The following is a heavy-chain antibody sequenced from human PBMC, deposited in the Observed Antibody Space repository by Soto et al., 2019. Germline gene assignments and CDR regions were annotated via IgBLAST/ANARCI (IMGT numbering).Heavy chain of an antibody. J-gene: IGHJ2*01. D-gene: IGHD3-16*02. CDR1: GYSFTSYW. Sequence: EVQLVQSGAEVKKPGESLKISCKGSGYSFTSYWIGWVRQMPGKGLEWMGIIYPGDSDTRYSPSFQGQVTISADKSISTAYLQWGSLKASDTAMYYCARILRLGELSLYPHWYFDLWGRGTLVTVSS. V-gene: IGHV5-51*03. CDR3: ARILRLGELSLYPHWYFDL. CDR2: IYPGDSDT.